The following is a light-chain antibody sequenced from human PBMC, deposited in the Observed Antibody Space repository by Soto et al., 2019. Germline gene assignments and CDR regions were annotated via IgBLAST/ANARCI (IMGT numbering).Light chain of an antibody. CDR1: SSNIGAGYD. CDR3: QSYDSSLSGRVV. V-gene: IGLV1-40*01. Sequence: QTVVTQPPSVSGAPGQRVTISCTGSSSNIGAGYDVHWYQQLPGTAPKLLIYGNSNRPSGVPDRFSGSKSGTSASLAITGLQAEDEADSYCQSYDSSLSGRVVFGGGTKVTVL. CDR2: GNS. J-gene: IGLJ2*01.